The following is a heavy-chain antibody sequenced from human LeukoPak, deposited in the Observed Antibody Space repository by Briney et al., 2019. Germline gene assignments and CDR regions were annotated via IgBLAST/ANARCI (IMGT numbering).Heavy chain of an antibody. J-gene: IGHJ5*02. CDR3: ARGGIRGVTWNWLDP. V-gene: IGHV3-13*01. CDR1: GFTFSSYD. CDR2: VAGAGDT. D-gene: IGHD3-10*01. Sequence: GGSLRLSCAASGFTFSSYDMHWVPQATGRGLEWGSGVAGAGDTYYADSVKGRFTISRENGKNSLYLQMNSLRAGDTAVYYCARGGIRGVTWNWLDPWGQGTLVTVSS.